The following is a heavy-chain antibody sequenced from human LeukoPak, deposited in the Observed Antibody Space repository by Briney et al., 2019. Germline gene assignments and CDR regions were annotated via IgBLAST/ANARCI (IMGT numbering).Heavy chain of an antibody. CDR3: VRDWDHFDFDS. J-gene: IGHJ5*01. Sequence: GGSLRLSCAASGFTFRNYWMHWIRQAPGRGLVWVSRIKGDGSHTIYADSVKGRFTISRDNTKNTLYLQMKSLRVEDTALYYCVRDWDHFDFDSWGQGTLVTVSS. D-gene: IGHD1-26*01. V-gene: IGHV3-74*01. CDR2: IKGDGSHT. CDR1: GFTFRNYW.